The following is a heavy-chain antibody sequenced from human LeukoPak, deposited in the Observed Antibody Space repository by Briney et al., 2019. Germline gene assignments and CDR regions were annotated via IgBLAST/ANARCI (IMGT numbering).Heavy chain of an antibody. Sequence: GGSLRLSCAASGFTVSSTYMSWVRQAPGKGLEWVSVIYTSGNTYYADSVKGRFTVSRDNFKNTLYLQMNSLRAEDTAIYYCATYHGFTWGQGTLVTVSS. CDR3: ATYHGFT. V-gene: IGHV3-53*01. J-gene: IGHJ5*02. CDR2: IYTSGNT. CDR1: GFTVSSTY. D-gene: IGHD1-14*01.